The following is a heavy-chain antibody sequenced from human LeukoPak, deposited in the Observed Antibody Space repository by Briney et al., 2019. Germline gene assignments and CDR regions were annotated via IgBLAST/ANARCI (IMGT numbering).Heavy chain of an antibody. CDR3: AKDPNSNYDYVWGSFGFDY. CDR1: GSTFSSYG. Sequence: GGSLRLSCAASGSTFSSYGMHWVRQAPGKGLEGVAVIWYDGSNKYYADSVKGRFTISRDNSKNTLYLQMNSLRAEDTAVYYCAKDPNSNYDYVWGSFGFDYWGQGTLVTVSS. CDR2: IWYDGSNK. D-gene: IGHD3-16*01. J-gene: IGHJ4*02. V-gene: IGHV3-33*06.